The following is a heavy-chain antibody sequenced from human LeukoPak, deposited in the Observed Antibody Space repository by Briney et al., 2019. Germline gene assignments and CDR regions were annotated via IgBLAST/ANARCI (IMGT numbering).Heavy chain of an antibody. CDR3: AKVRTAYYYDSSGYSFDY. Sequence: GGSLRLSCAASGFTFSSYGMHWVRQAPGKGLEWVAVISYDGSNKYYADSVKGRFTISRDNSRNTLYLQMNSLRAEDTAVYYCAKVRTAYYYDSSGYSFDYWGQGTLVTVSS. J-gene: IGHJ4*02. CDR1: GFTFSSYG. CDR2: ISYDGSNK. D-gene: IGHD3-22*01. V-gene: IGHV3-30*18.